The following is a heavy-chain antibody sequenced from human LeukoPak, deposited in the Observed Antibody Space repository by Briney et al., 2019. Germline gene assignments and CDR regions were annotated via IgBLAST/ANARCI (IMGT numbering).Heavy chain of an antibody. CDR3: ARQHYYGSGSYENWFDT. CDR2: IIPIFGTA. CDR1: GGTFSSYA. Sequence: SVKVSCKASGGTFSSYAISWVRQAPGQGLEGMGGIIPIFGTANYAQKFQGRVTITTDESTSTAYMELSSLRSEDTAVYYCARQHYYGSGSYENWFDTWGQGTLVTVSS. V-gene: IGHV1-69*05. J-gene: IGHJ5*02. D-gene: IGHD3-10*01.